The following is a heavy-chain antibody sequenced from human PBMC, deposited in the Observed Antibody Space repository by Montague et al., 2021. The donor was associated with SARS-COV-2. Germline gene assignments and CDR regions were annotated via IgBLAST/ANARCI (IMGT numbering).Heavy chain of an antibody. Sequence: SETLSLTCAVSGGSITSTNWWSWVRQPPGQGLVWIGENHHSGSTNSSPSLKSRVTMSIDKTSNQFSLNLNSVTAADTAVYYCARGDYGDYRYAFDSWGQGTVVTVSS. V-gene: IGHV4-4*02. CDR1: GGSITSTNW. J-gene: IGHJ3*02. CDR3: ARGDYGDYRYAFDS. CDR2: NHHSGST. D-gene: IGHD4-17*01.